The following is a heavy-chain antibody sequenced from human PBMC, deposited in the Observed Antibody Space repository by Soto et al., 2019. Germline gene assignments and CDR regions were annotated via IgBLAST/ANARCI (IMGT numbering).Heavy chain of an antibody. CDR3: ARDLGSTNYYFDY. CDR2: IWYDGSKK. V-gene: IGHV3-33*01. Sequence: QVQLVESGGGVVQPGRSLRLSCITSGFTFSNYGFHWVRQAPGKGLEWVAVIWYDGSKKLYADVVKGRFTISRDDSKNTLFLEMNSLRADDTAVYYCARDLGSTNYYFDYWGQGTLAIVSA. J-gene: IGHJ4*02. D-gene: IGHD6-25*01. CDR1: GFTFSNYG.